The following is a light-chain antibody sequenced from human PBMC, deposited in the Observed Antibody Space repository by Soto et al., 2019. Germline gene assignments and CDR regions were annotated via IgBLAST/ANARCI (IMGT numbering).Light chain of an antibody. V-gene: IGLV2-14*01. CDR1: SSDVGGYNY. J-gene: IGLJ1*01. CDR2: EVS. CDR3: SSYTSNSTLYV. Sequence: QSALTQPASVSGSPGQSITISCTGTSSDVGGYNYVSWYQQHPGKAPKLMIYEVSNRPSGVSNRFSGSKSGNTASLTISGLQAEDEADDYGSSYTSNSTLYVFGTGTKVTVL.